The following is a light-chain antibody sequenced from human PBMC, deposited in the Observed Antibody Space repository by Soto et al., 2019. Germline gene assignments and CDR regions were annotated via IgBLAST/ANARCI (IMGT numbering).Light chain of an antibody. CDR1: QGISSH. J-gene: IGKJ2*01. CDR2: DAS. V-gene: IGKV3-11*01. CDR3: QQRSNWPRT. Sequence: ETVLTQSPATLSLSPGKRATLSCRASQGISSHLAWYQQKPGQAPRLLIYDASTRAPGIPTRFSASGSGTDITLTITCLEPGDFAVYYCQQRSNWPRTFGQGTKLEMK.